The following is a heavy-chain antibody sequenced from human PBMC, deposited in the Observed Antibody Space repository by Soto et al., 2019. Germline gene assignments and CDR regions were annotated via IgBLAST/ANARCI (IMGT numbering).Heavy chain of an antibody. V-gene: IGHV1-69*02. D-gene: IGHD3-16*01. CDR1: GGTFSSYT. Sequence: SVKVSCKASGGTFSSYTISWVRQAPGQGLEWMGRIIPILGIANYAQKFQGRVTITADKSTSTAYMELSSLRSEDTAVYYCASLGPSIYTLMPSYYYGMDVWGQGTTVTVSS. CDR3: ASLGPSIYTLMPSYYYGMDV. CDR2: IIPILGIA. J-gene: IGHJ6*02.